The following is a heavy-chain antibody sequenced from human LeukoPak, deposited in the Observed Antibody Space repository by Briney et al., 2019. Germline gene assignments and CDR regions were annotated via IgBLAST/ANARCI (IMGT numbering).Heavy chain of an antibody. J-gene: IGHJ4*02. CDR2: ISGSGGST. CDR1: GFTFSSYA. V-gene: IGHV3-23*01. CDR3: ARRVATYYFDY. D-gene: IGHD5-12*01. Sequence: GGSLRLSCAASGFTFSSYAMSWVRQAPGKGLEWVSAISGSGGSTYHADSVKGRITISRDNSKNTLYLQMNSLRAEDTAVYYCARRVATYYFDYWGQGTLVTASS.